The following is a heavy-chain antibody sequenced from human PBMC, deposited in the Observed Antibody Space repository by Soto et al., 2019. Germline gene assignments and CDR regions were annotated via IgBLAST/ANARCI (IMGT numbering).Heavy chain of an antibody. CDR2: IIPIFGTA. Sequence: GASVKVSCKASGGTFSSYAISWVRQAPGQGLEWMGGIIPIFGTANYAQKFQGRVTITADESTSTAYMELRSLRSDDTAVYYCARAAQYCSGGSCYLGAFDIWGQGTMVTVSS. CDR1: GGTFSSYA. V-gene: IGHV1-69*13. J-gene: IGHJ3*02. D-gene: IGHD2-15*01. CDR3: ARAAQYCSGGSCYLGAFDI.